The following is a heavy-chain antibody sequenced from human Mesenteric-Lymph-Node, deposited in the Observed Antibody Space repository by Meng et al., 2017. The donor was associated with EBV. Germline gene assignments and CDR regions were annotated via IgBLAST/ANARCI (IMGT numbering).Heavy chain of an antibody. J-gene: IGHJ4*02. CDR1: GGLFSVYQ. CDR3: ARGAIFGIVITYFDY. Sequence: QVRLQLWGGGMLGPCEARALPGEASGGLFSVYQWSWLRQPPGKGLEYIGEISQSGDTTYNPSLKSRVTISVDRSRNQFSLKMASVTAADTAVYYCARGAIFGIVITYFDYWSQGTLVTVSS. V-gene: IGHV4-34*01. D-gene: IGHD3-3*02. CDR2: ISQSGDT.